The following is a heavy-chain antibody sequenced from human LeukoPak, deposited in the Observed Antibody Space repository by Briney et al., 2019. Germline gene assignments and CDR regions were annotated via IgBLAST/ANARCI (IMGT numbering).Heavy chain of an antibody. CDR2: INPNSGDT. Sequence: ASVKLSCKASGYTFTDYYMHWVRQAPGQGLEWMGWINPNSGDTNYAQNFQGRVTMTRDTSINTAYVEVSRLRSDDTAVYYCARDRIAAPDDFDYWGQGTPVTVSS. V-gene: IGHV1-2*02. D-gene: IGHD6-13*01. CDR3: ARDRIAAPDDFDY. J-gene: IGHJ4*02. CDR1: GYTFTDYY.